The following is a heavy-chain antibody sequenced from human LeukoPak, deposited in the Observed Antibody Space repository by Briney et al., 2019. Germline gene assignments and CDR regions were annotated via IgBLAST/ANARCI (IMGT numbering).Heavy chain of an antibody. J-gene: IGHJ6*03. CDR2: IIPIFGTR. CDR3: ASRYCSGGNCFSRDYYYYYMDV. Sequence: AASVKVSCKASGGTFRNYGFTWVRQAPGQGLEWMGGIIPIFGTRKYAQKFQGRVTIIADEFTSAAYMELSSLRSEDTAVYYCASRYCSGGNCFSRDYYYYYMDVWGKGTTVTVSS. D-gene: IGHD2-15*01. V-gene: IGHV1-69*01. CDR1: GGTFRNYG.